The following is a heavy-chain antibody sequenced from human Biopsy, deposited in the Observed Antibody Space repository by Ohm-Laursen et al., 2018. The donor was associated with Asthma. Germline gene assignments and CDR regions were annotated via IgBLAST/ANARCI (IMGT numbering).Heavy chain of an antibody. CDR1: GAYIETPDYH. D-gene: IGHD1-26*01. CDR2: TPPRGYT. Sequence: SQTLSLTCTVSGAYIETPDYHWSWIRQTPGKGLEWLGGTPPRGYTHHNPSPSRRLTLLVDTSKNQFSLRLTSVTAADTAVYYCARGSSSRLSQWELLVSGGKRAHSYYGMDVWGQGTTVTVSS. V-gene: IGHV4-30-4*01. CDR3: ARGSSSRLSQWELLVSGGKRAHSYYGMDV. J-gene: IGHJ6*02.